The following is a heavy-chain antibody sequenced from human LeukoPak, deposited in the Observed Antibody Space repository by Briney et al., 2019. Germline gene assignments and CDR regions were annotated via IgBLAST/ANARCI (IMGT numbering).Heavy chain of an antibody. D-gene: IGHD5-18*01. CDR2: IYYSGST. CDR1: GGSISSYY. V-gene: IGHV4-59*01. Sequence: SETLSLTCTVSGGSISSYYWSWIRQPPGKGLEWIGLIYYSGSTNYNPSLKSRVTISVDTSKNQFSLKLSSVTAADTAVYYCARTTEGGYTYNYFYYYYMDVWGKGTRSPSP. CDR3: ARTTEGGYTYNYFYYYYMDV. J-gene: IGHJ6*03.